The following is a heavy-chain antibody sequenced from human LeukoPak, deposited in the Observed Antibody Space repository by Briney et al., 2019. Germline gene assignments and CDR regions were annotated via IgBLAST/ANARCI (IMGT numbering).Heavy chain of an antibody. CDR3: NTERSYDSDISFDN. Sequence: GGSLRLSCAASGFPFSNAWMNWVRQAPGKGLEWVGRITGKSDGGTTDFAAPVKGRFTISREDSKSTVYLQMNSLKTEDTAIYYCNTERSYDSDISFDNWGQGTLVTVSS. J-gene: IGHJ4*02. CDR1: GFPFSNAW. CDR2: ITGKSDGGTT. D-gene: IGHD3-10*01. V-gene: IGHV3-15*01.